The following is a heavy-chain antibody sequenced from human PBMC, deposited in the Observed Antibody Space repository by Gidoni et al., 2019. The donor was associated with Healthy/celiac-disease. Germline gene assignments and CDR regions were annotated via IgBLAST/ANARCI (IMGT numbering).Heavy chain of an antibody. D-gene: IGHD5-18*01. Sequence: QVQLQQWGAGLLTPSETLSLTCAVYGGSFSGYYWSWIRQPPGKGLEWIGEINHSGSTNYNPSLKSRVTISVDTSKNQFSLKLSSVTAADTAVYYCARDTAMAALDYWGQGTLVTVSS. J-gene: IGHJ4*02. V-gene: IGHV4-34*01. CDR1: GGSFSGYY. CDR2: INHSGST. CDR3: ARDTAMAALDY.